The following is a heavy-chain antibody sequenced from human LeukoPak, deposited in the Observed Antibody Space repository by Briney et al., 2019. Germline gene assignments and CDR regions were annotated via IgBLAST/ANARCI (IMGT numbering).Heavy chain of an antibody. V-gene: IGHV3-74*01. Sequence: GGSLRLSCAASGFTFNLYWIHWVRQPPGKGLEWLSRISDDGTTTNYADSVKGRFTISRDNAKNTLYLQMHSLRVDDTAVYYCARASRYHSGWGSYQPYWFDPWGQGTLVTVPS. CDR3: ARASRYHSGWGSYQPYWFDP. D-gene: IGHD3-10*01. CDR1: GFTFNLYW. J-gene: IGHJ5*02. CDR2: ISDDGTTT.